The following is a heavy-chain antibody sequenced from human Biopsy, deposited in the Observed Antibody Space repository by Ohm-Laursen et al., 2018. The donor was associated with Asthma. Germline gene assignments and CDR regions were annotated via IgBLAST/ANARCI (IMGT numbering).Heavy chain of an antibody. CDR3: ARCQVGYSSGWSLLLKKIYYSGMDV. Sequence: SSVKVSCKTPGGTFSNFAISWVRQAPGQGLEWLGGIMTVFGTTNYAQKFQGRATITADESTSTAYMEVTSLRSEDTAIYYCARCQVGYSSGWSLLLKKIYYSGMDVWGQGTAVTVSS. V-gene: IGHV1-69*01. J-gene: IGHJ6*02. CDR2: IMTVFGTT. D-gene: IGHD6-19*01. CDR1: GGTFSNFA.